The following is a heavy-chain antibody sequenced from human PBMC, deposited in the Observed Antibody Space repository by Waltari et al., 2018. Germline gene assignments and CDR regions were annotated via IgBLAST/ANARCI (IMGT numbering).Heavy chain of an antibody. D-gene: IGHD4-17*01. CDR1: GGSISSYY. V-gene: IGHV4-59*01. Sequence: QVQLQESGPGLVKPSETLSLTCTVSGGSISSYYWRWIRRPPGKGLEWIGYIYYSGSTNYNPTLKSRVTISVDTSKNQFSLKLSSVTAADTAVYYCARDRGGDYGGTDAFDIWGQGTMVTVSS. J-gene: IGHJ3*02. CDR2: IYYSGST. CDR3: ARDRGGDYGGTDAFDI.